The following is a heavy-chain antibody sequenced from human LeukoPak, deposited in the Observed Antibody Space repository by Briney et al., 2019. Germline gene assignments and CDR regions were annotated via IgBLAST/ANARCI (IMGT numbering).Heavy chain of an antibody. J-gene: IGHJ4*02. Sequence: GASVKVSCKASGYTFTSYYMHWVRQAPGQGLERMGIINPSGGSTSYAQKFQGRVTMTTDTSTSTAYMELRSLRSDDTAVYYCARRAYSGSYFPIDYWGQGTLVTVSS. D-gene: IGHD1-26*01. CDR1: GYTFTSYY. CDR2: INPSGGST. V-gene: IGHV1-46*01. CDR3: ARRAYSGSYFPIDY.